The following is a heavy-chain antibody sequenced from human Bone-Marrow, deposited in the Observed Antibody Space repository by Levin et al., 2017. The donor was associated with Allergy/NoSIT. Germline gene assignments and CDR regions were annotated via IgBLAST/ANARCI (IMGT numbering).Heavy chain of an antibody. D-gene: IGHD4-23*01. V-gene: IGHV4-59*08. Sequence: SETLSLTCTLSGGYISSYYWTWIRQPPGKGLEWIGKIDYSTSTNYSPSLRSRVTISLDTSRNQFSLKLSSVTAAATAVYYCARTGGGNYYYYYMDVWGKGTTVTVSS. CDR2: IDYSTST. CDR3: ARTGGGNYYYYYMDV. CDR1: GGYISSYY. J-gene: IGHJ6*03.